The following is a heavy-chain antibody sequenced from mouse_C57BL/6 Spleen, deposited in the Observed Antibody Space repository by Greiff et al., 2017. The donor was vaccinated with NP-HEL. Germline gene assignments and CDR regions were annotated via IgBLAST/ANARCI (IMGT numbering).Heavy chain of an antibody. D-gene: IGHD1-1*01. J-gene: IGHJ2*01. Sequence: EVKVEESGEGLVKPGGSLKLSCAASGFTFSSYAMSWVRQTPEKRLEWVAYISSGGDYIYYADTVKGRFTISRDNARNTLYLQMSSLKSEDTAMYYCTRGITTLRGFDYWGQDTTLTVSS. CDR1: GFTFSSYA. CDR3: TRGITTLRGFDY. V-gene: IGHV5S21*01. CDR2: ISSGGDYI.